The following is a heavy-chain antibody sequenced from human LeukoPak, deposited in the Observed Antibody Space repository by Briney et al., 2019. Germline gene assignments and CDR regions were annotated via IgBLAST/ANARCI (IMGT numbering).Heavy chain of an antibody. CDR1: QFPFNDYY. V-gene: IGHV3-11*04. Sequence: GGSLRLSCAASQFPFNDYYMNWLRQAPGKGLEWISYISSTGTVIHYADSVKGRFTISRDSAKTSLYLQMNSLRAEDTAVYYCTSSRYLYYFHFWGQGTQVTVSS. J-gene: IGHJ4*02. CDR3: TSSRYLYYFHF. D-gene: IGHD2-15*01. CDR2: ISSTGTVI.